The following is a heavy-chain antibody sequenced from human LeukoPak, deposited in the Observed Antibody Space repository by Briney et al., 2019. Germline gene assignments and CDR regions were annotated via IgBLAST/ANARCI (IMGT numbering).Heavy chain of an antibody. CDR2: IYYSVST. J-gene: IGHJ4*02. CDR3: ARHGTISSESYFDY. V-gene: IGHV4-39*01. Sequence: SETLSLTCTVSGGSISSSSYFWGWIRQPPGKGLEWIVSIYYSVSTYYNPSLKSRVTISVDTSKNQFSLKLSSVTAADTAVYYCARHGTISSESYFDYWGQGALVTVSS. CDR1: GGSISSSSYF. D-gene: IGHD1-14*01.